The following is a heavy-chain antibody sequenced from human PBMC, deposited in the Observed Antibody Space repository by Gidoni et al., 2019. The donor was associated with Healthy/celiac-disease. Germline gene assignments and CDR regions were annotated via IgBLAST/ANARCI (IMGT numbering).Heavy chain of an antibody. CDR2: IIPIFGTA. CDR1: VGTFSSYA. V-gene: IGHV1-69*01. CDR3: AGGDDYINYKQPGYYYYYGMDV. Sequence: QVQLVQSGAEVKKPGSSVKVSCKASVGTFSSYAIRWVRQAPGQGLEWMGGIIPIFGTANYAQKFQGRVTITADESTSTAYMELSSLRSEDTAVYYCAGGDDYINYKQPGYYYYYGMDVWGQGTTVTVSS. D-gene: IGHD4-4*01. J-gene: IGHJ6*02.